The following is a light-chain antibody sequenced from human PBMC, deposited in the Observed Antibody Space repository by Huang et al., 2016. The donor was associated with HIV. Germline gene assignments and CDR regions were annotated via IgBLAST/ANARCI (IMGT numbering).Light chain of an antibody. CDR2: KEY. J-gene: IGKJ2*01. CDR1: QNILNW. V-gene: IGKV1-5*03. Sequence: DIQMTQSPSTLSAFLGDRVTITCRASQNILNWLAWSKQKPGRAPRLVIYKEYTLQNGVPSRFSGSGFGTEFTLTIRSLQPDDLATYYCQQYNSHPYTFGPGSKLDI. CDR3: QQYNSHPYT.